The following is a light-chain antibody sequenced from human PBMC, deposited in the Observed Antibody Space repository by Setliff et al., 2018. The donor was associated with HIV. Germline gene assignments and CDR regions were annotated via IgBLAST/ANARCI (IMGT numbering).Light chain of an antibody. CDR3: AAWDDRLNGFYV. Sequence: SVLTQPPSASGTPGQRVTIPCSGSNSNIGSNTVNWYQQLPGTAPKLFIYSNDQRPSGVPDRFSGSKSGTSASLAISGLQSEDEANYYCAAWDDRLNGFYVFGTGTKVTV. J-gene: IGLJ1*01. CDR2: SND. CDR1: NSNIGSNT. V-gene: IGLV1-44*01.